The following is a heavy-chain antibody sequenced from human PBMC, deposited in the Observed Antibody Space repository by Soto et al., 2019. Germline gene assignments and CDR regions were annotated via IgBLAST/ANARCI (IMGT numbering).Heavy chain of an antibody. CDR3: TTTPSLITGTPAYGMDV. D-gene: IGHD1-20*01. CDR2: MNPNTGYT. V-gene: IGHV1-8*01. J-gene: IGHJ6*02. Sequence: ASVKVSCKASGYTVTGYDIHWVRQATGQGLEWMGWMNPNTGYTANAQKFQGRVTMTRNISISTVYMELSSLSSEDTAGYYCTTTPSLITGTPAYGMDVWGQGTTVTVSS. CDR1: GYTVTGYD.